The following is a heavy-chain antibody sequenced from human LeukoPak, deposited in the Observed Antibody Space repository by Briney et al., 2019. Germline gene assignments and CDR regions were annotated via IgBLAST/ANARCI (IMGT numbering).Heavy chain of an antibody. V-gene: IGHV3-21*01. Sequence: GGSLRLSCAASGFTFSSYSMNWFRQAPGKGLEGSPSISSSSSYIYYADSVKGRFTISRDNAKNSLYLQMNSLRAEDTAVYYCARVTGDYGGNSADYWGQGTLVTVSS. CDR2: ISSSSSYI. CDR1: GFTFSSYS. D-gene: IGHD4-23*01. J-gene: IGHJ4*02. CDR3: ARVTGDYGGNSADY.